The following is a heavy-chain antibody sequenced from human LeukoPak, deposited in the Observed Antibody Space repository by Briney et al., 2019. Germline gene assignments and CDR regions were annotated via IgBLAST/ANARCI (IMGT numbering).Heavy chain of an antibody. D-gene: IGHD5-24*01. CDR2: IVVGSGNT. J-gene: IGHJ6*03. CDR1: GFTFTSSA. V-gene: IGHV1-58*01. CDR3: AADAGHYGYPYYYYYYYMDV. Sequence: GASVKVSCKASGFTFTSSAVQWVRQARGQRLEWIGWIVVGSGNTNYAQKFQERVTITRDMSTSTAYMELSSLRSEDTAVYYCAADAGHYGYPYYYYYYYMDVWGKGTTVTVSS.